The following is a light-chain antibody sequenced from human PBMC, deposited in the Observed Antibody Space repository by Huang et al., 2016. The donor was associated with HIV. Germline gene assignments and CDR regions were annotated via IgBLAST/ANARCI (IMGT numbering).Light chain of an antibody. J-gene: IGKJ3*01. V-gene: IGKV3-11*01. CDR2: DAS. CDR1: QSVSSY. CDR3: QQRSNWPLT. Sequence: EIVLTQSPDTLSLSPGERATLSCRASQSVSSYLAWYQQKPGQAPRLRIYDASNRATGIPARFSGSGSGTDFTLTISSLEPEDFAVYYCQQRSNWPLTFGPGTKVDIK.